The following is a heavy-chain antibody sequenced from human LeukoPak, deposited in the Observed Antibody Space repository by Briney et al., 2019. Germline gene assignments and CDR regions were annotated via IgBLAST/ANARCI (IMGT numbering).Heavy chain of an antibody. D-gene: IGHD6-13*01. V-gene: IGHV4-59*01. J-gene: IGHJ5*02. CDR3: ARAKAAAGTSWFDP. CDR1: GGSISSYY. Sequence: SETLSLTCTVSGGSISSYYWSWIRQPPGKGLEWIGYIYYSGSTNYNPSLKSRVTISVDTSKNQFSLKLSSVTAADTAVYYCARAKAAAGTSWFDPWGQGTLFTVSS. CDR2: IYYSGST.